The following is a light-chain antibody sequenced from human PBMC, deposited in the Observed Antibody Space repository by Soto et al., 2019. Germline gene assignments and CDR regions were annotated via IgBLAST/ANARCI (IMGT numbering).Light chain of an antibody. CDR1: SSNIGGNY. CDR3: ASWNNSRGGVV. V-gene: IGLV1-47*01. CDR2: RDT. J-gene: IGLJ2*01. Sequence: QSVLTQSPSASGTPGQRVTISCSGSSSNIGGNYVYWYQQLPRAAPRLLIYRDTQRPSGVPDRFSGSKSDTSASLAISGLRAEDDADYYCASWNNSRGGVVFGGGTKVTVL.